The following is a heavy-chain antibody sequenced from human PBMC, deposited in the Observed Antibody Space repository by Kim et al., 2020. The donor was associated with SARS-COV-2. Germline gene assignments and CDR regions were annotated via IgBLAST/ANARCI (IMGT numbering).Heavy chain of an antibody. D-gene: IGHD3-10*01. J-gene: IGHJ4*02. CDR2: ISGSGGST. CDR3: AKDPGSVLLWFGELFY. CDR1: GFTLSSYA. V-gene: IGHV3-23*01. Sequence: GGSLRLSCAASGFTLSSYAMSWVRQAPGKGLEWVSAISGSGGSTYYADSVKGRFTISRDNSKNTLYLQMNSLRAEDTAVYYCAKDPGSVLLWFGELFYWGQGTLVTVSS.